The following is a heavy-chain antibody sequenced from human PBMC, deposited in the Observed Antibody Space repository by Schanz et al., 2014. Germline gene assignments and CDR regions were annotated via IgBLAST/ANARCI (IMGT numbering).Heavy chain of an antibody. CDR2: IYSSGST. V-gene: IGHV3-66*01. Sequence: EVQLVESGGGLVQPGGSLRLSCAASGFTVSSNYMSWVRQAPGKGLEWVSTIYSSGSTYYADSVRGRFTISRDNPKNTLYLQMNNLRAEDTGVYYCARGREVVAKIFDVWGQGTMVTGSS. D-gene: IGHD3-22*01. CDR1: GFTVSSNY. J-gene: IGHJ3*01. CDR3: ARGREVVAKIFDV.